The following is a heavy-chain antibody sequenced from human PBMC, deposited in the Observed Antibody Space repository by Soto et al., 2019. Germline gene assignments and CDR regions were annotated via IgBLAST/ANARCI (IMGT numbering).Heavy chain of an antibody. CDR3: AREFGYYFDY. CDR1: GGSISSGGYS. V-gene: IGHV4-30-2*01. J-gene: IGHJ4*02. D-gene: IGHD3-10*01. Sequence: QLQLQESGSGLVKPSQTLSLTCAVSGGSISSGGYSWSWIRQPPGKGLGWIGYIYHGGNSYYNPSLKSRVTISIDSSQNQFSLKLSSVTAADTAVYYCAREFGYYFDYWGQGTLVTVSS. CDR2: IYHGGNS.